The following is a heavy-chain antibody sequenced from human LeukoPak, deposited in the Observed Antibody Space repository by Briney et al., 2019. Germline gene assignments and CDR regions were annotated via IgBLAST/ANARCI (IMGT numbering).Heavy chain of an antibody. CDR2: IYVTGST. J-gene: IGHJ6*03. Sequence: PSETLSLTCTVSGGSIGTWYWSWIRQSPGKGLEWIRYIYVTGSTRYNPYLQSRVTISVDTSRNQFFLKMSSVTAADTAVYYCARHIGGGIEDMDVWGKGTKVTVSS. V-gene: IGHV4-59*08. CDR1: GGSIGTWY. D-gene: IGHD3-16*02. CDR3: ARHIGGGIEDMDV.